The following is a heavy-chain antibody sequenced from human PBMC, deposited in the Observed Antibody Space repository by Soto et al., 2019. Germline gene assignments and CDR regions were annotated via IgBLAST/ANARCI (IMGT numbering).Heavy chain of an antibody. CDR1: GYTFSSYG. CDR2: ISPYDGNT. CDR3: ARGGYYDSSGSRNYHYYGMNV. V-gene: IGHV1-18*01. Sequence: ASVKVSCKASGYTFSSYGINWVRQAPGQGLEWLGWISPYDGNTKYAQILQGRVSMTTDTSTKTAYMEVRSLGSDDTAVYYCARGGYYDSSGSRNYHYYGMNVWGQGTTVTVS. D-gene: IGHD3-22*01. J-gene: IGHJ6*02.